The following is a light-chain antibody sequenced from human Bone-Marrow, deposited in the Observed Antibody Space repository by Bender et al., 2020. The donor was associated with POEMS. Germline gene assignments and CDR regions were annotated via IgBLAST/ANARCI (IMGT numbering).Light chain of an antibody. CDR1: TSNIGSNN. J-gene: IGLJ3*02. CDR3: AVWDDSLNGWV. CDR2: AND. Sequence: QSVLTQPPSASGTPGQRVTISCSGGTSNIGSNNVNWYQHLPGTAPKLLIYANDRRPSGVPDRFSASIAGTSASLAISGLQSEDEAAYYCAVWDDSLNGWVFGGGTKLTVL. V-gene: IGLV1-44*01.